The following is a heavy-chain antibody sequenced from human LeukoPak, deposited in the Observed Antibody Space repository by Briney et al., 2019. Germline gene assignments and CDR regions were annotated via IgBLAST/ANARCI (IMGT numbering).Heavy chain of an antibody. D-gene: IGHD3-22*01. V-gene: IGHV3-30*02. CDR3: ATLPYYYDSSGSYYFDY. Sequence: PGGSLRLSCAASGFTFSSYGMHWVRQAPGKGLEWVAFIRYDRSNKYYADSVKGRFTISRDNSKNTLYLQMNSLRVEDTAVYYCATLPYYYDSSGSYYFDYWGQGTLVTVSS. CDR2: IRYDRSNK. CDR1: GFTFSSYG. J-gene: IGHJ4*02.